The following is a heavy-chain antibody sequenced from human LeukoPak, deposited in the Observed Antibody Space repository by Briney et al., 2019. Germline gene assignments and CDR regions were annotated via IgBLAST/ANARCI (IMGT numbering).Heavy chain of an antibody. J-gene: IGHJ4*02. CDR1: GFTFSSYW. V-gene: IGHV3-21*01. CDR3: ARDFYDTSGYYYDY. D-gene: IGHD3-22*01. Sequence: PGGSLRLSCAASGFTFSSYWMSWVRQAPGKGLEWVSSISGTGSYKYYADSVKGRFTISRDNAKNSLYLQMNSLRAEDTAVYYCARDFYDTSGYYYDYWGQGTLVTVSS. CDR2: ISGTGSYK.